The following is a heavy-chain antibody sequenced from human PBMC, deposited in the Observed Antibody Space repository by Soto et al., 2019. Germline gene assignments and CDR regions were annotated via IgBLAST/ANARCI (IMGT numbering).Heavy chain of an antibody. V-gene: IGHV3-21*02. J-gene: IGHJ6*02. Sequence: EVQLVESGGGLVKPGGSLRLSCAASEFDFSIYSMDWVRQAPGKGLEWVPSINSRSSYIYYADSVKGRFTISRDNAKNSLYLQMNSLRVDDTAVYYCARGDLMGTASYGMDVWGQGTTVTVSS. CDR2: INSRSSYI. D-gene: IGHD2-21*02. CDR1: EFDFSIYS. CDR3: ARGDLMGTASYGMDV.